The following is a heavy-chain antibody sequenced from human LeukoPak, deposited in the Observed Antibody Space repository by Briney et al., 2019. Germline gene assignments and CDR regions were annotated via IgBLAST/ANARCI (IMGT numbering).Heavy chain of an antibody. CDR2: ISGDEIWT. D-gene: IGHD3-22*01. CDR3: ARGHYDSSGYHDY. J-gene: IGHJ4*02. Sequence: GGSLRLSCAASGFTLSNYWMHWVRQTPGKGLVWVSRISGDEIWTSYADSVKGRFIISRDNSKNTLYLQMNSLRAEDTAVYYCARGHYDSSGYHDYWGQGTLVTVSS. V-gene: IGHV3-74*01. CDR1: GFTLSNYW.